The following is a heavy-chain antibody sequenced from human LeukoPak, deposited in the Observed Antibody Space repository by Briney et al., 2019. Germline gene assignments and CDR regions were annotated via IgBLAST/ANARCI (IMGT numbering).Heavy chain of an antibody. CDR2: IYYSGST. Sequence: SSETLSLTCTVSGGSISSSSYYWGWIRQPPGKGLEWIGSIYYSGSTYYNPSLKSRVTISVDTSKNQFSLKLSSVTAADTAVYYCARWGYSYGYGYWGQGTLVTVSS. CDR1: GGSISSSSYY. J-gene: IGHJ4*02. V-gene: IGHV4-39*07. D-gene: IGHD5-18*01. CDR3: ARWGYSYGYGY.